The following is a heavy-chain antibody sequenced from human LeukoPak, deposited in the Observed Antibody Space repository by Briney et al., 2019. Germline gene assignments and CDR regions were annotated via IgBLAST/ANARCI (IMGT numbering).Heavy chain of an antibody. V-gene: IGHV1-3*01. CDR1: GYTFTSYA. CDR3: ARDRDYFDY. CDR2: ISAGNGNT. J-gene: IGHJ4*02. Sequence: ASVKVSCKASGYTFTSYAIHWVRQAPGQRLEWMGWISAGNGNTKYSQNFQGRVTFISNTSATTAFMELSSLRSEDAAVYYCARDRDYFDYWGQGTLVTVSS.